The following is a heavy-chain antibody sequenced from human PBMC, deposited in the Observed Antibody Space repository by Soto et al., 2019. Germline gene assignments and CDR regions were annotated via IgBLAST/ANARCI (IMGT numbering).Heavy chain of an antibody. CDR2: ISYDGSSK. CDR3: ARDQSSTVITSTDFDP. CDR1: GFTLKSYA. Sequence: QVQLVESGGGVVQPGRSLRLSCAASGFTLKSYAMEWVRQAPGKGLEWVAVISYDGSSKFYADSVKGRLTISRDNSKNTLYLEMSSLRPDDTAMYFCARDQSSTVITSTDFDPWGQGTLVTVSS. J-gene: IGHJ5*02. V-gene: IGHV3-30*04. D-gene: IGHD4-17*01.